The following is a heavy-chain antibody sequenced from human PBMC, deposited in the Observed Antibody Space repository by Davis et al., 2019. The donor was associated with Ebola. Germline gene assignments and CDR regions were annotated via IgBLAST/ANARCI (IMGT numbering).Heavy chain of an antibody. V-gene: IGHV1-69*13. CDR1: GYTFTSYD. J-gene: IGHJ6*02. Sequence: SVKVSCKASGYTFTSYDISWVRQAPGQGLEWMGGIIPIFGTANYAQKFQGRVTITADESTSTAYMELSSLRSEDTAVYYCARTEGYDFWSGYYGGGHYGMDVWGQGTTVTVSS. D-gene: IGHD3-3*01. CDR2: IIPIFGTA. CDR3: ARTEGYDFWSGYYGGGHYGMDV.